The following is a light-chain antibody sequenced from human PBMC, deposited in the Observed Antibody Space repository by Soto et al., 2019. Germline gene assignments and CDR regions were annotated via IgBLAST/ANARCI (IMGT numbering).Light chain of an antibody. Sequence: EIVLTQSPGTLALSPGERATLSCRASQGVTGSYLAWYQQKPGQSPRLLIYDASSRATGIPDRFSGSGSGTDFTLTISRLEPEDFAVYYCQQYGSSSMYTFGQGTKLEIK. J-gene: IGKJ2*01. CDR3: QQYGSSSMYT. CDR1: QGVTGSY. CDR2: DAS. V-gene: IGKV3-20*01.